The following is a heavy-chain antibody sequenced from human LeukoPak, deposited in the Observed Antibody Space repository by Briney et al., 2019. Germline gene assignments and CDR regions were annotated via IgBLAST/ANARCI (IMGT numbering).Heavy chain of an antibody. Sequence: GGSLRLSCAASGFTFSSYSMNWVRQAPGKGLEWVSSVSSSSSYIYYADSVKGRFTISRDNAKNSLYLQMSSLRAEDTAVYYCARKGGYYYGSGSYSEYYFDYWGQGTLVTVSS. J-gene: IGHJ4*02. CDR1: GFTFSSYS. CDR3: ARKGGYYYGSGSYSEYYFDY. CDR2: VSSSSSYI. V-gene: IGHV3-21*01. D-gene: IGHD3-10*01.